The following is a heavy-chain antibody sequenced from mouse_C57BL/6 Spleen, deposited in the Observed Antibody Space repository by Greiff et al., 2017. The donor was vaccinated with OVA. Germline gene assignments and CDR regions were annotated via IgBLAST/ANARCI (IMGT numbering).Heavy chain of an antibody. D-gene: IGHD1-1*01. J-gene: IGHJ4*01. V-gene: IGHV1-4*01. CDR3: ARTITTGVAMDY. Sequence: QVQLQQSGAELARPGASVKMSCKASGYTFTSYTMHWVKQRPGQGLEWIGYINPSSGYTKYNQKFKDKATLTADKSSSTAYMQMSSLTSEDSAVYYYARTITTGVAMDYWGQGTSVTVSS. CDR2: INPSSGYT. CDR1: GYTFTSYT.